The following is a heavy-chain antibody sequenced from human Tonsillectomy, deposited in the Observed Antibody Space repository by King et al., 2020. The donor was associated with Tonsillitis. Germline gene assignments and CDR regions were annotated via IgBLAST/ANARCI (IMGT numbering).Heavy chain of an antibody. CDR2: IIVTDGFT. Sequence: VQLVESGGGLVQPGGSLRLSGAASGFTFSNFDRGWVGQAPGKGLEWGSGIIVTDGFTYYADSVQGGFTISRDNSKKTGSLQRNSLRAEDSAIYYCARGSWFGQQLPLWYYWFDYWGQGTLVTVSS. CDR1: GFTFSNFD. CDR3: ARGSWFGQQLPLWYYWFDY. J-gene: IGHJ4*02. D-gene: IGHD3-10*01. V-gene: IGHV3-23*04.